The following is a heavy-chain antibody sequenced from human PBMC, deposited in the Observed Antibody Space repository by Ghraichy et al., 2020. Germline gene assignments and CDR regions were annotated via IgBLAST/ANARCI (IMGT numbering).Heavy chain of an antibody. CDR3: ARGTAGCSGGSCQRDY. V-gene: IGHV4-61*02. CDR1: GGSISSGSYY. Sequence: SETLSHTYTVSGGSISSGSYYWSWIRQPAGKGLEWIGRIYTSGSTNYNPSLKSRVTISVDTSKNKFSLKLSSVTAADTAVYYCARGTAGCSGGSCQRDYWGQGTLVTVSS. J-gene: IGHJ4*02. D-gene: IGHD2-15*01. CDR2: IYTSGST.